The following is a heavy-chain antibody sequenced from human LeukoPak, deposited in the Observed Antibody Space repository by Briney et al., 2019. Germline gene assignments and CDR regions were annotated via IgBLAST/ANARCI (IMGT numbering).Heavy chain of an antibody. J-gene: IGHJ4*02. Sequence: SVKVSCKASGGTFGSYAISWVRQAPGQGLEWMGGIIPIFGTANYAQKFQGRVTITTDESTSTAYMELSSLRSEDTAVYYCARADSSGWYHDYWGQGTLVTVSS. CDR2: IIPIFGTA. CDR1: GGTFGSYA. D-gene: IGHD6-19*01. V-gene: IGHV1-69*05. CDR3: ARADSSGWYHDY.